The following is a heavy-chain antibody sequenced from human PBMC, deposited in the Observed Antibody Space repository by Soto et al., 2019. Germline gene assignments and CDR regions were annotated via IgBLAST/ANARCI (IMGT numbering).Heavy chain of an antibody. CDR2: IIPIFGTA. CDR3: ASRYCSSTSCYYYYYYGMDV. D-gene: IGHD2-2*01. V-gene: IGHV1-69*13. CDR1: GGTFSSYA. J-gene: IGHJ6*02. Sequence: SVKASCKASGGTFSSYAISWVRQAPGQGLEWMGGIIPIFGTANYAQKFQGRVTITADESTSTAYMELSSLRSEDTAVYYCASRYCSSTSCYYYYYYGMDVWGQGTTVTVSS.